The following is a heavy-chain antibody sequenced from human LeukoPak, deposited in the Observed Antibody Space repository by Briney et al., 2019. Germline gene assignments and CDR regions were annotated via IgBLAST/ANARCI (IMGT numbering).Heavy chain of an antibody. V-gene: IGHV3-53*05. D-gene: IGHD1-26*01. CDR1: GFTVSRHY. CDR2: IYSGGST. J-gene: IGHJ4*02. Sequence: GGSLRLSCAASGFTVSRHYMNWVRQAPGKGLEWVSSIYSGGSTYYPDSVRGRFTISRDNSKNTLYLQMNSLRAEDTAVYYCATRGDSGSYYGFDHWGQGTLVTVSS. CDR3: ATRGDSGSYYGFDH.